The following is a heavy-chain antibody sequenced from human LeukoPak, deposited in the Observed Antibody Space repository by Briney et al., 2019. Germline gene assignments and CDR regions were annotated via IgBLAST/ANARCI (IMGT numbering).Heavy chain of an antibody. V-gene: IGHV3-33*06. Sequence: GRSLRLSCAASGFTFSSYGMHWVRQAPGKGLEWVAVIWYDGSNKYYADSVKGRFTISRDNSKNTLYLQMNSLRAGDTAVYYCAKDPYSYGSGSYVWFDPWGQGTLVTVSS. J-gene: IGHJ5*02. D-gene: IGHD3-10*01. CDR3: AKDPYSYGSGSYVWFDP. CDR2: IWYDGSNK. CDR1: GFTFSSYG.